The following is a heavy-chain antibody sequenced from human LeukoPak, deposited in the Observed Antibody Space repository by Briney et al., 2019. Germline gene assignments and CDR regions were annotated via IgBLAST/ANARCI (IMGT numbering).Heavy chain of an antibody. CDR2: ISYDGSNK. CDR3: ARDAGYFDY. J-gene: IGHJ4*02. Sequence: GGSLRLSCTASGFTFGDYAMTWVRQAPGKGLEWVAVISYDGSNKYYADSVKGRFTISRDNSKNTLYLQMNSLRAEDTAVYYCARDAGYFDYWGQGTLVTVSS. V-gene: IGHV3-30*04. CDR1: GFTFGDYA.